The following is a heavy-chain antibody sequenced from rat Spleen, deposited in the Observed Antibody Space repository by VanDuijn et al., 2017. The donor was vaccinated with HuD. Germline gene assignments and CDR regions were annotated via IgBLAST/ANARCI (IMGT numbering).Heavy chain of an antibody. CDR2: IAKAGDGT. J-gene: IGHJ2*01. CDR1: GFTFNNYW. CDR3: TRESLAFYFDY. V-gene: IGHV5-31*01. Sequence: EVQLVESGGGLVQPGRSLKLSCVASGFTFNNYWMTWIRQAPGKGLEWIASIAKAGDGTYYSDSVKGRFSVSRDNVKSTLYLQMNSLRSEDTATYYCTRESLAFYFDYWGQGVMVTVSS.